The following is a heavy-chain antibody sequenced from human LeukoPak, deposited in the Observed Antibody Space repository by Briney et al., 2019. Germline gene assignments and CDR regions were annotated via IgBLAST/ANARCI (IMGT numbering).Heavy chain of an antibody. Sequence: PGGSLRLSCAASGFTVSSNYMSWVRQAPGKGLEWVSVIYSGGSTYYADSVKGRFTISRDNSKNALYLQMNSLRAEDTAVYYCARDWRSPSYYYYMDVWGKGTTVTVSS. V-gene: IGHV3-66*01. CDR3: ARDWRSPSYYYYMDV. CDR1: GFTVSSNY. CDR2: IYSGGST. J-gene: IGHJ6*03.